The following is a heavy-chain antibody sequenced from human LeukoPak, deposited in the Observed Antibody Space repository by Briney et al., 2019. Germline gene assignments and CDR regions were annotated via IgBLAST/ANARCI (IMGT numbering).Heavy chain of an antibody. CDR1: GDSVSSNSAA. D-gene: IGHD3-22*01. J-gene: IGHJ3*02. V-gene: IGHV6-1*01. Sequence: SQTLSLTCAISGDSVSSNSAAWDWIRQSPSRGLEWMGRTYYRSKWYNDYAVSVKSRITINPDTSKNQFSLQLNSVTPEDTAVYYCAREPLIGYYYDSSGYYYGDAFDIWGQGTMVTVSS. CDR3: AREPLIGYYYDSSGYYYGDAFDI. CDR2: TYYRSKWYN.